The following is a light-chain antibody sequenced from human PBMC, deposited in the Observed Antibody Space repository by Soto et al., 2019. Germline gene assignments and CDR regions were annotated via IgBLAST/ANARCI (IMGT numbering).Light chain of an antibody. CDR1: QSVSRK. CDR2: GAY. J-gene: IGKJ1*01. V-gene: IGKV3-15*01. Sequence: EIVXPKITGTLSLSPGERVILACRASQSVSRKLAWYKQKPGNATXLXXXGAYTRDDGIQYRFTTSGSGKVFTLTISSRQYEDFGRYYCQQYTNGPLWTFGQGTQVDI. CDR3: QQYTNGPLWT.